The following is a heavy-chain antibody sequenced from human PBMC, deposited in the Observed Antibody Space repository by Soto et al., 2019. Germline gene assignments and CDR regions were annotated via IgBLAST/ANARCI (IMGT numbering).Heavy chain of an antibody. V-gene: IGHV3-30*18. Sequence: GGSLRLSCAASGFTFSSYGMHWVRQAPGKGLEWVAVISYDGSNKYYADSVKGRFTISRDNSKNTLYLQMNSLRAEDTAVYYCAKDASGYSNYPGVDYWGQGTLVTVSS. CDR3: AKDASGYSNYPGVDY. CDR1: GFTFSSYG. CDR2: ISYDGSNK. J-gene: IGHJ4*02. D-gene: IGHD4-4*01.